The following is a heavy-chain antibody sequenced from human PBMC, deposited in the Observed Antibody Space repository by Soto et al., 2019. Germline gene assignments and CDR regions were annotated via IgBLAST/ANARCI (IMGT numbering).Heavy chain of an antibody. CDR1: AASISRYY. CDR2: MYNSEDT. Sequence: QVQLQESGPGLVRPSETLSLTCTVSAASISRYYWTWIRQPPGKGLEWIGHMYNSEDTKYNPSLKSRVTLSVDTSQNQVSLKLRSVTAADTAIYHCVRHATDRHGNAEDWYFDLWGRGTLVTVSS. V-gene: IGHV4-59*08. J-gene: IGHJ2*01. CDR3: VRHATDRHGNAEDWYFDL. D-gene: IGHD2-15*01.